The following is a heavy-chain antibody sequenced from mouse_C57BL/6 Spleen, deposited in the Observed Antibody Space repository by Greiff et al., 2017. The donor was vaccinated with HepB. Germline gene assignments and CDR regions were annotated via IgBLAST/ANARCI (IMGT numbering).Heavy chain of an antibody. D-gene: IGHD2-13*01. CDR1: GFTFSNYW. J-gene: IGHJ4*01. CDR3: TEVKIRAMDY. CDR2: IRLKSDNYAT. Sequence: EVHLVESGGGLVQPGGSMKLSCVASGFTFSNYWMNWVRQSPEKGLEWVAQIRLKSDNYATHYAESVKGRFTISRDDSKSSVYLQMNNLRAEDTGIYYCTEVKIRAMDYWGQGTSVTVSS. V-gene: IGHV6-3*01.